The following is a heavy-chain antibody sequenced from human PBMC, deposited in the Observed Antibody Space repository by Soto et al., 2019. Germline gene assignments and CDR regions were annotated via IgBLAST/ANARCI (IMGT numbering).Heavy chain of an antibody. CDR3: SKDPATYYYDSSVYYSFDY. V-gene: IGHV3-23*01. J-gene: IGHJ4*02. CDR1: GFTFSSYA. D-gene: IGHD3-22*01. Sequence: GGSLRLSCAASGFTFSSYAMSWVRQAPGKGLEWVSAISGSGGSTYYADSVKGRFTISRDNSKNTLYLQMNSLRAEDTAVYYCSKDPATYYYDSSVYYSFDYWGQGSLVTVSS. CDR2: ISGSGGST.